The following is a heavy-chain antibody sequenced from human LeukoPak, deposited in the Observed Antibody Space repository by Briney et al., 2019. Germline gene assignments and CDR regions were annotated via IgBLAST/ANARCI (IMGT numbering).Heavy chain of an antibody. J-gene: IGHJ4*02. CDR3: ARGLEDYDFWTGYKHLDY. Sequence: SETLSLTCTVSGGSISSGAYHWNWIRQHPGKGLEWIGYILYSGSTYYNPSLTSRVTISVDTSKNQFSLNLSSVTAADTAVYYCARGLEDYDFWTGYKHLDYWGQGTLVTVSS. CDR2: ILYSGST. CDR1: GGSISSGAYH. V-gene: IGHV4-31*03. D-gene: IGHD3-3*01.